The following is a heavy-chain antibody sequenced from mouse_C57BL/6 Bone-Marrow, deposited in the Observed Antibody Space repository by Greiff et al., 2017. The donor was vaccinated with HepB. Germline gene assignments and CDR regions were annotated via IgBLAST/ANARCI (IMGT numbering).Heavy chain of an antibody. Sequence: VKLQQPGAELVMPGASVKLSCKASGYTFTSYWMHWVKQRPGQGLEWIGEIDPSDSYTNYNQKFKGKATLTVDKSSSTAYMQLSSLTSEDSAVYYCARSGAGTGCFDYWGQGTTLTVSS. D-gene: IGHD4-1*01. CDR1: GYTFTSYW. CDR3: ARSGAGTGCFDY. V-gene: IGHV1-69*01. J-gene: IGHJ2*01. CDR2: IDPSDSYT.